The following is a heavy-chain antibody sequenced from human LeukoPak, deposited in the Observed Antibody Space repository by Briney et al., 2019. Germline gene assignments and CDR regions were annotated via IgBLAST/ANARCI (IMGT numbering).Heavy chain of an antibody. CDR3: AKDYCSSTSCYPDY. Sequence: HPGGSLRLSCAASGFTFSSYSMNWVRQAPGKGLEWVSGISWNSGSIGYADSVKGRFTISRDNAKNSLYLQMNSLRAEDTALYYCAKDYCSSTSCYPDYWGQGTLVTVSS. J-gene: IGHJ4*02. V-gene: IGHV3-9*01. CDR2: ISWNSGSI. CDR1: GFTFSSYS. D-gene: IGHD2-2*01.